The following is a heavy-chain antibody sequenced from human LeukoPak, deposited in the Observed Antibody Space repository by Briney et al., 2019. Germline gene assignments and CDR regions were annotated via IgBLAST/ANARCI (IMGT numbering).Heavy chain of an antibody. CDR3: AKGRGTTVTAAANY. CDR2: ISRSGGST. V-gene: IGHV3-23*01. Sequence: PGGSLRLSCAASGFTFSSYAMSWVRQAPGKGLEWVSSISRSGGSTYNADSVKGRFTISRDNSKNTLYLQMNSLRADDTAVYYCAKGRGTTVTAAANYWGQGTLVTVSS. J-gene: IGHJ4*02. CDR1: GFTFSSYA. D-gene: IGHD4-17*01.